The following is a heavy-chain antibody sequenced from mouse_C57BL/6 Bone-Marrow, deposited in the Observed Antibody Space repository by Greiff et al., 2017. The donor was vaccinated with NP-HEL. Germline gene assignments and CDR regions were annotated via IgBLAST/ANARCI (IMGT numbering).Heavy chain of an antibody. Sequence: EVKLMESGPGLVKPSQSLSLTCSVTGYSITSGYYWNWIRQFPGNKLEWMGYISYDGSNNYNPSLKNRIPITRDTSKNQFFLKLNSVTTEDTATYYCARDSVTGTYFDYWGQGTTLTVSS. CDR1: GYSITSGYY. V-gene: IGHV3-6*01. CDR3: ARDSVTGTYFDY. J-gene: IGHJ2*01. CDR2: ISYDGSN. D-gene: IGHD4-1*01.